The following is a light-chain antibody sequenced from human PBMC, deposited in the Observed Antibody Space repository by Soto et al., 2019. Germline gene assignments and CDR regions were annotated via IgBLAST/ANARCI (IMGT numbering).Light chain of an antibody. CDR1: QSVSSSF. J-gene: IGKJ4*01. CDR2: GAS. Sequence: EIVLTQSPGTLSLSPGERATLSCRASQSVSSSFLTWYQQKPGQAPSLLIYGASRRATGIPDRFSGSGSGTAFALTISRLEPEDFAVYNCPQYGSSRLTFGGGTKVEIK. CDR3: PQYGSSRLT. V-gene: IGKV3-20*01.